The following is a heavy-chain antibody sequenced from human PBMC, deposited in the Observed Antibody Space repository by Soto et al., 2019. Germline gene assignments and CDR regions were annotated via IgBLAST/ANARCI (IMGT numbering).Heavy chain of an antibody. V-gene: IGHV1-69*02. J-gene: IGHJ6*02. Sequence: ASVKVSCKASGGTFSSYTISWVRQAPGQGLEWMGRIIPILGIANYAQKFQGRVTITADKSTSTAYMELSSLRSEDTAVYYCARISYGSAHYYGMDVWGQGTTVTVSS. CDR3: ARISYGSAHYYGMDV. D-gene: IGHD3-10*01. CDR2: IIPILGIA. CDR1: GGTFSSYT.